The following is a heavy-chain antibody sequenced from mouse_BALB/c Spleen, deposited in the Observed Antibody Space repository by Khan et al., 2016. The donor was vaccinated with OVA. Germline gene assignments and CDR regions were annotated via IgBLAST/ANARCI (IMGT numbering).Heavy chain of an antibody. CDR2: INPSSGYT. CDR1: GYTFTSYW. J-gene: IGHJ2*01. CDR3: ARDRIDY. V-gene: IGHV1-7*01. Sequence: VQLQQSGAELAKPGASVKMSCKASGYTFTSYWMHWVKQRPAQGLEWIGYINPSSGYTEYNQNFKDKATLTADKSSSTAYMQLSSLTSEDSAVYYCARDRIDYWGQGTTLTVSS.